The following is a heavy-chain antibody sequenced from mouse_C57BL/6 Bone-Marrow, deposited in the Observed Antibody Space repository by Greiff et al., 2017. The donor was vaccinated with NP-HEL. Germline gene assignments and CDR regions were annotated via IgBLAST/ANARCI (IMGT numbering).Heavy chain of an antibody. CDR3: ARSYYSNPYFDY. CDR2: ISYDGSN. J-gene: IGHJ2*01. D-gene: IGHD2-5*01. Sequence: DVHLVESGPGLVKPSQSLSLTCSVTGYSITSGYYWNWIRQFPGNKLEWMGYISYDGSNNYNPSLKNRISITRDTSKNQFFLKLNSVTTEDTATYYCARSYYSNPYFDYWGQGTTLTVSS. CDR1: GYSITSGYY. V-gene: IGHV3-6*01.